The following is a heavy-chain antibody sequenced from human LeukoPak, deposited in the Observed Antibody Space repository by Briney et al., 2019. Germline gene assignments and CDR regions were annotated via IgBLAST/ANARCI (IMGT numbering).Heavy chain of an antibody. Sequence: SETLSLTCTVSGGSISSGSYYWSWIRQPAGKGLEWIGRIYTSGSTNYNPSLKSRVTISVDTSKNQFSLKLSSVTAADTAVYYCARGTQYYDFWSGYPKDYYFDHWGQGTLVTVSS. CDR3: ARGTQYYDFWSGYPKDYYFDH. V-gene: IGHV4-61*02. CDR1: GGSISSGSYY. CDR2: IYTSGST. D-gene: IGHD3-3*01. J-gene: IGHJ4*02.